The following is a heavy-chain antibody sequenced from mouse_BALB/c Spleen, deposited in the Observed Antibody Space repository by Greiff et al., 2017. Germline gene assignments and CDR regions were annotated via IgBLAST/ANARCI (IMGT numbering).Heavy chain of an antibody. CDR1: GYTFTSYT. V-gene: IGHV1-4*01. D-gene: IGHD3-2*01. Sequence: QVQLKQSGAELARPGASVKMSCKASGYTFTSYTMHWVKQRPGQGLEWIGYINPSSGYTNYNQKFKDKATLTADKSSSTAYMQLSSLTSEDSAVYYCARDSSGHYYAMDYWGQGTSVTVSS. J-gene: IGHJ4*01. CDR3: ARDSSGHYYAMDY. CDR2: INPSSGYT.